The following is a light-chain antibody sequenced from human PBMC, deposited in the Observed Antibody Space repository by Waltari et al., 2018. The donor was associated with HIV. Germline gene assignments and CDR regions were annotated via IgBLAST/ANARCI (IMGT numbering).Light chain of an antibody. V-gene: IGKV4-1*01. CDR3: QQYYRTPPA. Sequence: DVVMTQSPDALVGSLGERATITSKSSQSILSNSNKKNYLAWYQQRPGQPPKLLVYWASTRESGVPARFSGSGSGTDFTLTITNLQAEDAAIYYCQQYYRTPPAFGQGTKVEI. J-gene: IGKJ1*01. CDR2: WAS. CDR1: QSILSNSNKKNY.